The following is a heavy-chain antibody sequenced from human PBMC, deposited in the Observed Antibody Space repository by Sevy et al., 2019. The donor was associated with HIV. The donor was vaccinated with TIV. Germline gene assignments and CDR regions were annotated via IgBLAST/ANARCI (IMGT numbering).Heavy chain of an antibody. CDR2: ITNSGSTI. CDR1: GFTFSSYE. CDR3: ARDLPPSATTVAHFDY. Sequence: GGSLRLSCTASGFTFSSYEMNWVRQAPGKGLEWVSYITNSGSTIYYSDSVKGRFTISRDHARNSLYLQMNSLRAEDTAVYYCARDLPPSATTVAHFDYWGRGTLVTVSS. V-gene: IGHV3-48*03. J-gene: IGHJ4*02. D-gene: IGHD4-17*01.